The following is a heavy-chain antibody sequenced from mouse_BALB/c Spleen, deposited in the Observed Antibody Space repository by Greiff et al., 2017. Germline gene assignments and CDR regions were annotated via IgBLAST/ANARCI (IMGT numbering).Heavy chain of an antibody. CDR3: AVGGDSWFAY. D-gene: IGHD3-1*01. Sequence: EVQLQQSGPELVKPGASVKISCKASGYTFTDYNMHWVKQSHGKSLEWIGYIYPYNGGTGYNQKFKSKATLTVDNSSSTAYMELRSLTSEDSAVYYCAVGGDSWFAYWGQGTLVTVSA. CDR1: GYTFTDYN. V-gene: IGHV1S29*02. CDR2: IYPYNGGT. J-gene: IGHJ3*01.